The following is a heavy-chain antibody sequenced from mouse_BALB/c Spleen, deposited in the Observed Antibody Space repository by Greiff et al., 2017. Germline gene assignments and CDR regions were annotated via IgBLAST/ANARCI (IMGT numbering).Heavy chain of an antibody. CDR2: ISYSGST. CDR1: GYSITSDYA. CDR3: ARRGYPYAMDY. V-gene: IGHV3-2*02. D-gene: IGHD2-14*01. J-gene: IGHJ4*01. Sequence: VQLKESGPGLVKPSQSLSLTCTVTGYSITSDYAWNWIRQFPGNKLEWMGYISYSGSTSYNPSLKSRISITRDTSKNQFFLQLNSVTTEDTATYYCARRGYPYAMDYWGQGTSVTVSS.